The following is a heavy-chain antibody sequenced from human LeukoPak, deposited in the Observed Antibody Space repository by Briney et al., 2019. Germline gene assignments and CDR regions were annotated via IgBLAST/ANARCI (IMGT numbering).Heavy chain of an antibody. CDR1: GFTFSNYA. J-gene: IGHJ4*02. CDR3: AKTVGVPAALFFDY. Sequence: GGSLRLSCAASGFTFSNYAMSWVRQAPGKGLEWVSAINDRGIATYYADSVKGRFTISRDNSKNTLSLQVSSLRAEDTAIYYCAKTVGVPAALFFDYWGQGTLVTVSS. D-gene: IGHD2-2*01. CDR2: INDRGIAT. V-gene: IGHV3-23*01.